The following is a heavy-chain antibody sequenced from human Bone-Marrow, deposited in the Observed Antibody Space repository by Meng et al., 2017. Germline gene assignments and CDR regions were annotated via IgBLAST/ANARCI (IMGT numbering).Heavy chain of an antibody. Sequence: GESLKISCAASGFTFSDHYMDWVRQAPGKGLEWVGRSRNKANSYTTEYAASVKGRFTISRDDSKNSLYLQMNSLKTEDTAVYYCARDLYSGTYYLDYRGQGTLVTVSS. V-gene: IGHV3-72*01. CDR3: ARDLYSGTYYLDY. CDR2: SRNKANSYTT. J-gene: IGHJ4*02. CDR1: GFTFSDHY. D-gene: IGHD1-26*01.